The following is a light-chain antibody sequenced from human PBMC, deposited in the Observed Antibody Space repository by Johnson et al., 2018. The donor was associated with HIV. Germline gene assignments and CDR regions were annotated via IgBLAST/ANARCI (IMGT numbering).Light chain of an antibody. Sequence: QSVLTQPPSVSAAPGQKVTISCSGSSSNIGNNYVSWYQQLPGTAPKLLIYDNTKRPSGIPDRFSGPKSDTSATLALTGLQTGDEADDYCGTWDSSLRAYACGTGTKVTVL. V-gene: IGLV1-51*01. CDR2: DNT. CDR3: GTWDSSLRAYA. CDR1: SSNIGNNY. J-gene: IGLJ1*01.